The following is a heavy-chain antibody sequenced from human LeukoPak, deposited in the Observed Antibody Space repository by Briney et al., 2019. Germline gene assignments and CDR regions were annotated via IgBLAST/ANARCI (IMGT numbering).Heavy chain of an antibody. CDR3: AKKLGSSPGDFFDY. J-gene: IGHJ4*02. V-gene: IGHV3-23*01. Sequence: GGSLRLSCAASGFTFSSYAMSWVRQVPGKGLEWVSDINDNGGSTFYADSVKGRFTISRDNSKNTLYMQMNSLRVEDTAVYYCAKKLGSSPGDFFDYRGQGILVTVSS. CDR1: GFTFSSYA. D-gene: IGHD6-6*01. CDR2: INDNGGST.